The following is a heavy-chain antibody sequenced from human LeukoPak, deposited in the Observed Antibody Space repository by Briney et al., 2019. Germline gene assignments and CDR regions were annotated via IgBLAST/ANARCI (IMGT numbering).Heavy chain of an antibody. V-gene: IGHV4-34*01. J-gene: IGHJ6*03. CDR2: INHSGST. Sequence: SETLSLTCAVYGGSFSGYYWSWIRQPPGKGLEWIGEINHSGSTNYNPSLKSRVTISVDTSKNQFSLKLSSLTAADTAVYYCATVRGARGYYYYYYMDVWGKGTTVTVSS. CDR1: GGSFSGYY. D-gene: IGHD3-10*01. CDR3: ATVRGARGYYYYYYMDV.